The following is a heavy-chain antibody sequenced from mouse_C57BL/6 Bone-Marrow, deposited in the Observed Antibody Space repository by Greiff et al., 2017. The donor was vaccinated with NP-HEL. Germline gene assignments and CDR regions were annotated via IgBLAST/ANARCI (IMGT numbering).Heavy chain of an antibody. CDR1: GFTFSNYW. D-gene: IGHD1-1*01. J-gene: IGHJ1*03. V-gene: IGHV6-3*01. Sequence: EVQLQQSGGGLVQPGGSMKLSCVASGFTFSNYWMNWVRQSPEKGLEWVAQIRLKSDNYATHYAESVKGRFTISRDDSKSSVYLQMNNLRAEDTGIYYCTGPYYYGGSSYVWGTGTTVTVSS. CDR3: TGPYYYGGSSYV. CDR2: IRLKSDNYAT.